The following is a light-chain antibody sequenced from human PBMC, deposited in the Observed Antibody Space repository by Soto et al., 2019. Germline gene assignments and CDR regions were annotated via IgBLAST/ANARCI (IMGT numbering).Light chain of an antibody. CDR3: QQRSNWPLT. CDR2: DAS. V-gene: IGKV3-11*01. J-gene: IGKJ3*01. Sequence: VLTQSPGTLSLSPGERSTLSCRASQSVSSYLAWYQQKPGQAPRLLIYDASNRATGIPARFSGSGSGTDFTLTISSLEPEDFAVYYCQQRSNWPLTFGPGTKVAIK. CDR1: QSVSSY.